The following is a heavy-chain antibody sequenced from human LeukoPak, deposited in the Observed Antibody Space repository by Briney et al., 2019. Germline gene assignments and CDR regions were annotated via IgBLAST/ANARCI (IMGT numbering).Heavy chain of an antibody. CDR1: GVNFGSYG. V-gene: IGHV3-33*06. D-gene: IGHD3-3*01. J-gene: IGHJ6*03. CDR2: IWYDGSSE. CDR3: AKDDNWRGSYNYYYMDG. Sequence: GGSLRLSCAASGVNFGSYGMHWVRQAPGKGLEWVAVIWYDGSSEQYADSVKGRFTISRDNSRDTLYLQMNSLRAEDTAVYYCAKDDNWRGSYNYYYMDGWGKGTSVTVSS.